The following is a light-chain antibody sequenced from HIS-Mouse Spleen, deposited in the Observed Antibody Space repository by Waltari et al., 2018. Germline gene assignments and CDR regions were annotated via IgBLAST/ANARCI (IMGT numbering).Light chain of an antibody. Sequence: SYELTQPPSVSVYPGQTARLTCSGDALPKKYAYCYQQKSGQAPVPVIYEDSKRPSGIPERFSGSSSGTMATLTISGAQVEDEADYYCYSTDSSGNHRVFGGGNKLTVL. CDR1: ALPKKY. CDR3: YSTDSSGNHRV. CDR2: EDS. J-gene: IGLJ2*01. V-gene: IGLV3-10*01.